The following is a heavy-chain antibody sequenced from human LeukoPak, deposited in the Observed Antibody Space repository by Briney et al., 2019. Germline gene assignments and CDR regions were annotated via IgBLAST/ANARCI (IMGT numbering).Heavy chain of an antibody. CDR1: GYSISSGYY. CDR3: ARDRHYGDDALGF. D-gene: IGHD4-17*01. CDR2: IYHSGST. J-gene: IGHJ4*01. Sequence: SETLSLTCTVSGYSISSGYYWGWIRQPPGKGLEWIGSIYHSGSTYYNPSLKSRVTISVDTSNNQFSLKLTSVTAADTAVYYCARDRHYGDDALGFWGQGILVTVSS. V-gene: IGHV4-38-2*02.